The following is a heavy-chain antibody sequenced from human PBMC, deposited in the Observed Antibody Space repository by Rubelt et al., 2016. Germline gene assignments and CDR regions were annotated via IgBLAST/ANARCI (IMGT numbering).Heavy chain of an antibody. Sequence: QLQLQESGPGLVKPSETLSLTCAVYGGSFSGYYWSWIRQPPGKGLEWIGEINHSGSTNYNPSLKSRVTISVATSKTHFSLTLSSVTAADTAVYYCARGYCTNGGCYGGDYWGQGNLVTVSS. CDR1: GGSFSGYY. CDR2: INHSGST. J-gene: IGHJ4*02. V-gene: IGHV4-34*01. CDR3: ARGYCTNGGCYGGDY. D-gene: IGHD2-8*01.